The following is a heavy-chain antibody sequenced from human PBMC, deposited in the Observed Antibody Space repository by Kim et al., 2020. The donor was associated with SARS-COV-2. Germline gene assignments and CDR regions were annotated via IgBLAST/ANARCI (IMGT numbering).Heavy chain of an antibody. CDR3: ETQYCSGGSCQLGTFGY. D-gene: IGHD2-15*01. CDR1: GFTFSSYA. CDR2: ISGSGGST. J-gene: IGHJ4*02. Sequence: GGSLRLSCAASGFTFSSYAMSWVRQAPGKGLEWVSAISGSGGSTYYADSVKGRFTISRDNSKNTLYLQMNSLRAEDTAVYYCETQYCSGGSCQLGTFGYWGQGTLVTVSS. V-gene: IGHV3-23*01.